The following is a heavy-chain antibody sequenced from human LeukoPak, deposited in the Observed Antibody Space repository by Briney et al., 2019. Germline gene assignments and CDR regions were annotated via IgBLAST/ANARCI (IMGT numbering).Heavy chain of an antibody. V-gene: IGHV1-8*01. Sequence: GASVKVSCKASGYTFTSYDINWVRQATGQGLEWMGWTNPNSGNTGYAQKFQGRVTMTRNTSISTAYMELSSLRSEDTAVYYCARDTTVTDAFDIWGQGTMVTVSS. CDR1: GYTFTSYD. CDR3: ARDTTVTDAFDI. J-gene: IGHJ3*02. D-gene: IGHD4-17*01. CDR2: TNPNSGNT.